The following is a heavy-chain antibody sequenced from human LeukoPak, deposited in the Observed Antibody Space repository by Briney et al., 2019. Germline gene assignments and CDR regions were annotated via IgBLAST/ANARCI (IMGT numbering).Heavy chain of an antibody. J-gene: IGHJ4*02. CDR1: GFTVSSNY. Sequence: GGSLRLSCAASGFTVSSNYMSWVRQAPGKGLEWVSVIYSGGSTYYADSVKGRFTISRDNSKNTLYLQMNSLRAEDTAVYYCARGNGDYGPYYFDCWGQGTLVAVSS. CDR3: ARGNGDYGPYYFDC. CDR2: IYSGGST. V-gene: IGHV3-66*01. D-gene: IGHD4-17*01.